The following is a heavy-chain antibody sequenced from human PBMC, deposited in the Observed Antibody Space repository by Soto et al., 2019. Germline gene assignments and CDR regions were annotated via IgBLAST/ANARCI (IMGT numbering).Heavy chain of an antibody. D-gene: IGHD2-2*01. CDR2: IIPIFGTA. Sequence: ASVKVSCKASGGTFSSYAISWVRQAPGQGLEWMGGIIPIFGTANYAQKFQGRVTITADESTSTAYMELSSLRSEDTAVYYCARLLSSRGYCSITSCSGGGDYWGQGTLVTVSS. CDR1: GGTFSSYA. J-gene: IGHJ4*02. V-gene: IGHV1-69*13. CDR3: ARLLSSRGYCSITSCSGGGDY.